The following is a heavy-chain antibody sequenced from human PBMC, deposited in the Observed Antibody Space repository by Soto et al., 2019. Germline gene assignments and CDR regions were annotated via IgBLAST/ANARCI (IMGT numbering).Heavy chain of an antibody. CDR1: GGTFSSYA. Sequence: QVQLVQSGAEVKKPVSSVKVSCKASGGTFSSYAISWVRQAPGQGLEWMGGIIPIFGTADYAQKFQGRVTITADESTSTAYMELSSLRSEDTAVYYCASHSSLRGYCIITSCYGYYYGMDVWGQGTTVTVSS. CDR2: IIPIFGTA. D-gene: IGHD2-2*01. CDR3: ASHSSLRGYCIITSCYGYYYGMDV. J-gene: IGHJ6*02. V-gene: IGHV1-69*12.